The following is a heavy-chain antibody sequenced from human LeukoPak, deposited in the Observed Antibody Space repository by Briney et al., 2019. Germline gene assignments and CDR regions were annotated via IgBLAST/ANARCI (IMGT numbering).Heavy chain of an antibody. CDR1: GYTFTSYG. Sequence: ASVKVSCTASGYTFTSYGISGVRQAPGQGLEWMGWISAYNGNTNYAQRLQGRVTMTTDTSTSTAYMELRSLRSDDTAVYYCARDRPEITMIVVVITSMDYWGQGTLVTVSS. V-gene: IGHV1-18*01. CDR3: ARDRPEITMIVVVITSMDY. J-gene: IGHJ4*02. CDR2: ISAYNGNT. D-gene: IGHD3-22*01.